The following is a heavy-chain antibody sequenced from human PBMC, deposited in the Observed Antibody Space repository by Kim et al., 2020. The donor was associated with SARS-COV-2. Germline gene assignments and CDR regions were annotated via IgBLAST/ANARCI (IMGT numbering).Heavy chain of an antibody. Sequence: GGSLRLSCAASGFTVSSNEMSWVRQAPGKGLEWVSSISGGSTYYADSRKGRFTISRDNSKNTLHLQMNSLRAEDTAVYYCKKLNSDGVGATLFDYWGQGTLVTVSS. J-gene: IGHJ4*02. CDR2: ISGGST. CDR3: KKLNSDGVGATLFDY. D-gene: IGHD1-26*01. V-gene: IGHV3-66*04. CDR1: GFTVSSNE.